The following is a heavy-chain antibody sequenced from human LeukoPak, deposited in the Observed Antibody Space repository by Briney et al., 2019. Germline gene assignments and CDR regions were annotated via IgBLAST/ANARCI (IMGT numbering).Heavy chain of an antibody. CDR1: GFTFSDYW. V-gene: IGHV3-7*03. Sequence: AGGSLRLSCSASGFTFSDYWMTWVRQAPGKGLEWVANIKQDGSEKYYVDSVKDRFTISRDNAKNSLFLQMNSLRAEDTAVYYCARVLRYCSGGNCYSGGLGYMDVWGKGTTVTISS. CDR2: IKQDGSEK. J-gene: IGHJ6*03. CDR3: ARVLRYCSGGNCYSGGLGYMDV. D-gene: IGHD2-15*01.